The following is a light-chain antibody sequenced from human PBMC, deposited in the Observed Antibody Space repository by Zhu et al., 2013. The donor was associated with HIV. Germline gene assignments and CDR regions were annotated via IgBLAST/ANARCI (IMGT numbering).Light chain of an antibody. CDR3: LQHHRSPWT. CDR2: AAS. Sequence: DIQMTQSPSSLSAFFWDRITITCRASQDIGNDLGWYQQRPGEAPRRLIFAASILHTGVPSRFSGGGSGTEFTLTINNVQPEDSATYYCLQHHRSPWTFGQGTKVEIK. J-gene: IGKJ1*01. CDR1: QDIGND. V-gene: IGKV1-17*02.